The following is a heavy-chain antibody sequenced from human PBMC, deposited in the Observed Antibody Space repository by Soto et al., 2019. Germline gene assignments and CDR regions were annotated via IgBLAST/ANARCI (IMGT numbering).Heavy chain of an antibody. D-gene: IGHD2-15*01. V-gene: IGHV1-69*08. CDR3: ARDLGAVVVGRPGLRNY. CDR1: GGTFSSYT. CDR2: IIPILGIA. Sequence: QVQLVQSGAEVKKPGSSVKVSCKASGGTFSSYTISWVRQAPGQGLEWMGRIIPILGIANYAQKFQGRVTITADKSTSTAYMELSSLRSEDTAVYYCARDLGAVVVGRPGLRNYWGQGTLVTVSS. J-gene: IGHJ4*02.